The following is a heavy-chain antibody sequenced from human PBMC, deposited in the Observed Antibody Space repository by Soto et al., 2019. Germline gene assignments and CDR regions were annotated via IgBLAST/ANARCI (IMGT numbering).Heavy chain of an antibody. CDR1: GGSISSGGYY. J-gene: IGHJ6*02. V-gene: IGHV4-30-4*08. CDR2: IYYSGST. CDR3: ASSSLYGLEV. Sequence: LSLTCTVSGGSISSGGYYWSWIRQHPGKGLEWNGYIYYSGSTYYNPYLKSRLIISIDTTKNQFSLKVCAVTAADTAVYYCASSSLYGLEVWGQGTTVTVSS.